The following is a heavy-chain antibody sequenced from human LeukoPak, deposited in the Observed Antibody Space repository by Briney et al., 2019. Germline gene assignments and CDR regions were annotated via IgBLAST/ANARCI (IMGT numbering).Heavy chain of an antibody. CDR2: IIPIFGTA. Sequence: SVKVSCKASGGTFSSYAISWLRQAPGQGLEWMGGIIPIFGTANYAQKFQGRVTITADESTSTAYMELSSLRSEDTAVYYCAGYDYGDHALDYWGQGTLVTVSS. V-gene: IGHV1-69*13. CDR1: GGTFSSYA. D-gene: IGHD4-17*01. CDR3: AGYDYGDHALDY. J-gene: IGHJ4*02.